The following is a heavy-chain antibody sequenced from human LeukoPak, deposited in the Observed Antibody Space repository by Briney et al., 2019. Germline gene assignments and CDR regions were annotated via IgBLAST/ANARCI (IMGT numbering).Heavy chain of an antibody. Sequence: GGSLRLSCAASGFTFSSYWMSWVRQAPGKGLERVANIKQDGSEKYYVDSVKGRFTISRDNAKNSLYLQMNSLRAEDTAVYYCARDLRLRYFDWIAWGQGTLVTVSS. J-gene: IGHJ4*02. V-gene: IGHV3-7*01. CDR3: ARDLRLRYFDWIA. CDR2: IKQDGSEK. D-gene: IGHD3-9*01. CDR1: GFTFSSYW.